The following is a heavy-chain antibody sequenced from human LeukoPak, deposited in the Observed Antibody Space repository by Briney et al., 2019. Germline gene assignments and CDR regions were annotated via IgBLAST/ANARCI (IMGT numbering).Heavy chain of an antibody. V-gene: IGHV3-73*01. CDR2: IRAKANTYAT. D-gene: IGHD3-22*01. J-gene: IGHJ4*02. Sequence: GGSLRLSCAASGFTFSGSALHWVRQSSGKGLEWVGRIRAKANTYATAYAASLKGRFTLSKDDSKNTTYLQMNSLKTEDTAVYYCARDLEAYYYDSSGYYGYWGQGTLVTVSS. CDR1: GFTFSGSA. CDR3: ARDLEAYYYDSSGYYGY.